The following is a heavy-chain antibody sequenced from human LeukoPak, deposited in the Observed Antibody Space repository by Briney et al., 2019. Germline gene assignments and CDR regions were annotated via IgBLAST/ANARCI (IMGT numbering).Heavy chain of an antibody. J-gene: IGHJ4*02. CDR2: IKQDGSEK. CDR1: GFTFSSYW. D-gene: IGHD2-15*01. CDR3: ARPVVVAATQFDY. Sequence: GGSLRLSCAASGFTFSSYWMSWVRQAPGKGLEWVANIKQDGSEKYYVDSVKGRFTISRDNAKNSLYLQMNSLRAEDTAVYYCARPVVVAATQFDYWGQGTLVTVSS. V-gene: IGHV3-7*01.